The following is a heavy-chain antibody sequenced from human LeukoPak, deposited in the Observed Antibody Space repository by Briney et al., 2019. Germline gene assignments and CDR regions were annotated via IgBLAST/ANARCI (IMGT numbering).Heavy chain of an antibody. V-gene: IGHV3-23*01. CDR3: AIHQYDYVWGSYRSV. CDR2: ISGSGGNT. Sequence: PGGSLRLSCAASGFTFSSCAMSWVRQAPGKGLEWVSGISGSGGNTYYADSLKGRFTISRDNSKNTLYLQMNSLRAEDTALYYSAIHQYDYVWGSYRSVGGQGTLVTVSS. J-gene: IGHJ4*02. CDR1: GFTFSSCA. D-gene: IGHD3-16*02.